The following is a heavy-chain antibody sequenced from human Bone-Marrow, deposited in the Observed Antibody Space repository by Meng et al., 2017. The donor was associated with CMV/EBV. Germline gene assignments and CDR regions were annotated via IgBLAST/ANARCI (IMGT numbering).Heavy chain of an antibody. CDR1: GYTFTGYY. Sequence: ASVKVSCKASGYTFTGYYMHWVRQAPGQGLEWMGIINPSGGSTSYAQKFQGRVTMTRDTSTSTVYMELSSLRSEDTAVYYCARDADIVVVPAAMPVYGMDVWGQGTTVTVSS. CDR3: ARDADIVVVPAAMPVYGMDV. CDR2: INPSGGST. V-gene: IGHV1-46*01. D-gene: IGHD2-2*01. J-gene: IGHJ6*02.